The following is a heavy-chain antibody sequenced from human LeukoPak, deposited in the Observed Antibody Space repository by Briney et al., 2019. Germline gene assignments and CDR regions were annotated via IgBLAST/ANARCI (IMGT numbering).Heavy chain of an antibody. CDR2: ISYDGSNK. V-gene: IGHV3-30*04. J-gene: IGHJ4*02. Sequence: GGSLRLSCAASGFTFSSYAMHWVRQAPGKGLEWVAVISYDGSNKYYADSVKGRFTISRDNSKNTLYLQMNSLRAEDTAVYYCARGPRFGIRMIAVVTKGHFDYWGQGTLVTVSS. CDR1: GFTFSSYA. CDR3: ARGPRFGIRMIAVVTKGHFDY. D-gene: IGHD3-22*01.